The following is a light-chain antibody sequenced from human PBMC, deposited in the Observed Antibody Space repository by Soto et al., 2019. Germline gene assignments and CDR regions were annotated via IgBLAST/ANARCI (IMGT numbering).Light chain of an antibody. CDR1: QTLSTNS. Sequence: EIVLTQSPGTLSLSPGERATLSCRASQTLSTNSLAWYQQRPGQTPRLLIYAASTRDTDIPDRFNGSGSGTDFALTINRLEPEDFAVYYCRQYDASPLTFGPGTTVDVK. CDR2: AAS. V-gene: IGKV3-20*01. J-gene: IGKJ3*01. CDR3: RQYDASPLT.